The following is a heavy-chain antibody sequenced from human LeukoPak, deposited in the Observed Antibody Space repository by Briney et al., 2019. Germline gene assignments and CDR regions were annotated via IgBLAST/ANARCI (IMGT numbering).Heavy chain of an antibody. CDR3: ARAKFGDYAIDY. CDR2: ISGSSDYI. V-gene: IGHV3-21*01. D-gene: IGHD4-17*01. CDR1: GFTFSTYS. J-gene: IGHJ4*02. Sequence: GGSLRLSCAASGFTFSTYSMNWVRQAPGKGLEWVSSISGSSDYIFYADSVKGRFTISRDNAENSLYLQMNSLRAEDTAVYFCARAKFGDYAIDYWGQGTLVTVSS.